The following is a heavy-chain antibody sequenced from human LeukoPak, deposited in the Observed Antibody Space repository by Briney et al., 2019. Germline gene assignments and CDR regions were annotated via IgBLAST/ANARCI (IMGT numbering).Heavy chain of an antibody. CDR1: GFMFTNYW. V-gene: IGHV3-74*01. J-gene: IGHJ4*01. D-gene: IGHD6-13*01. CDR3: ASASSHRIAAGGDY. CDR2: ISNDGSSR. Sequence: QPGGSLRLSCEASGFMFTNYWMHWVRQGQGKGLVWVSRISNDGSSRHYADSVKGRFTTSRDNSENMMYLQMNSLRAEDTAVYYCASASSHRIAAGGDYWGHGTLVTVSS.